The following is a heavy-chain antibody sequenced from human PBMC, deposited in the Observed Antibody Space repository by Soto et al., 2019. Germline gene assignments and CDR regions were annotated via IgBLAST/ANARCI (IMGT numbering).Heavy chain of an antibody. V-gene: IGHV1-18*01. Sequence: QIQLVQSGAELKKPGASVKVSCKTSGYTFTSYGISWVRQAPGQGLEWMGWITAYGGNSNYAQKFQGRLTMTTETTTSTAYMQLRSLRSDDAAVDYLARNRVVPGPDYCGQGTLVTVSS. CDR2: ITAYGGNS. J-gene: IGHJ4*02. CDR3: ARNRVVPGPDY. CDR1: GYTFTSYG. D-gene: IGHD2-2*01.